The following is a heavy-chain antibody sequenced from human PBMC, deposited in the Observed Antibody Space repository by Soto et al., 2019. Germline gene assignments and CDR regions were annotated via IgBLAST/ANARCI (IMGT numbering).Heavy chain of an antibody. Sequence: ASVKVSCKASGYSFTDYHIHWVRQAPGQGLEWLGWISAYNGNTNNAQKLQGRVTMTTDTSTSTAYMELRSLRSDDTAVYYCARDSYYGSGSYYNVYYYYGMDVWGQGTTVTVSS. CDR1: GYSFTDYH. CDR2: ISAYNGNT. J-gene: IGHJ6*02. CDR3: ARDSYYGSGSYYNVYYYYGMDV. D-gene: IGHD3-10*01. V-gene: IGHV1-18*04.